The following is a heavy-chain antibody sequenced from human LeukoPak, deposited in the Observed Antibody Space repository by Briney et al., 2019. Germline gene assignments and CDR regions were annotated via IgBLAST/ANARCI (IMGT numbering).Heavy chain of an antibody. CDR3: ARDRGYYDSSGSIGY. CDR1: GYTFTSYG. Sequence: ASVKVSCKASGYTFTSYGISWVRQAPGQGLEWMGWISAYNGNTNYAQKLQGRVTMTTDTSTSTAYMELRSLRSDDTAVYYCARDRGYYDSSGSIGYWGQGTLVTVSS. J-gene: IGHJ4*02. CDR2: ISAYNGNT. V-gene: IGHV1-18*01. D-gene: IGHD3-22*01.